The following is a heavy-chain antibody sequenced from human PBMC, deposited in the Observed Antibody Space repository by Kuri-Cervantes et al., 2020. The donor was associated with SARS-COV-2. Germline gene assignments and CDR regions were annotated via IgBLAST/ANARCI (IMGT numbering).Heavy chain of an antibody. V-gene: IGHV3-20*04. CDR3: ARSDYDYYYYMDV. CDR1: GFTFDDYG. J-gene: IGHJ6*03. CDR2: INWNGGST. Sequence: VVLLRFNCAASGFTFDDYGMSWVRQAPGKWLEWVSGINWNGGSTGYADSVKGRFTISRDNAKNSLYLQMNSLRAEDTALYYCARSDYDYYYYMDVWGKGTTVTVSS.